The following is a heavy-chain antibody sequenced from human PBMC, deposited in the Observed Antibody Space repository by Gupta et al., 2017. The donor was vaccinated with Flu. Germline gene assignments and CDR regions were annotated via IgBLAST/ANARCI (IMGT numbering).Heavy chain of an antibody. J-gene: IGHJ4*02. D-gene: IGHD1-26*01. CDR3: ARAIVGASFDY. CDR2: ISSSGTTR. CDR1: GFTFSTYE. Sequence: EVQLVESGGGLVQPGGSLRLSCAASGFTFSTYEMNWVRQAPGKGLEWVSYISSSGTTRDDADSVKGRFTISRDNAKNSLYMQMKRMRAEDTAVYYCARAIVGASFDYWGQGTLVTVSS. V-gene: IGHV3-48*03.